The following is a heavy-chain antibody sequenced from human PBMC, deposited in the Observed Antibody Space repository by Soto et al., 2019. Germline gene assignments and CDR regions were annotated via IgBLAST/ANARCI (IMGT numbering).Heavy chain of an antibody. D-gene: IGHD6-19*01. CDR3: ARDHRSGWPDY. Sequence: GGSLRLSCAASGFTFSSYSMNWVRQAPGKGLEWVSSISSSSSYIYYADSVKGRFTISRDNAKNSLYLQMNSLRAEDTAVYYCARDHRSGWPDYWGQGTLVTVSS. CDR1: GFTFSSYS. J-gene: IGHJ4*02. CDR2: ISSSSSYI. V-gene: IGHV3-21*01.